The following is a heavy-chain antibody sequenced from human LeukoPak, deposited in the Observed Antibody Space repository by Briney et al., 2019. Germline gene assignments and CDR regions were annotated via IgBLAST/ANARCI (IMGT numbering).Heavy chain of an antibody. J-gene: IGHJ4*02. CDR2: IKQDGSEK. CDR1: GFTFSSYW. V-gene: IGHV3-7*01. CDR3: AGDRYSYGDF. Sequence: GGSLRLSCAASGFTFSSYWMSWVRQAPGKGLEWMANIKQDGSEKYYVDSVKGRFTISRDNAKNTLYLQMSSLRAEDTAVYYCAGDRYSYGDFWGQGTLVTVSS. D-gene: IGHD5-18*01.